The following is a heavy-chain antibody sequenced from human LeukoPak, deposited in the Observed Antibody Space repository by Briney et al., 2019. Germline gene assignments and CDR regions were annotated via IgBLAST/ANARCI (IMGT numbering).Heavy chain of an antibody. CDR3: ARGVPVRSYMDV. D-gene: IGHD2-2*01. Sequence: PGGSLRLSCAASGFTFSSYWMHWVRQAPGKGLVWVSRINSDGSSTSYADSVKGRFTISRDNAKNTLYLQMNSLRAEDTAVYYCARGVPVRSYMDVWGKGTTVTISS. V-gene: IGHV3-74*01. J-gene: IGHJ6*03. CDR1: GFTFSSYW. CDR2: INSDGSST.